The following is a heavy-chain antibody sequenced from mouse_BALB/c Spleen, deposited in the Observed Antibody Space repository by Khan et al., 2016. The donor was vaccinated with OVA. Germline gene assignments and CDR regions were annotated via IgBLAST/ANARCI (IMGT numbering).Heavy chain of an antibody. Sequence: QVQLQQSGAELVKPGASVKLSCKASGYSFTSYYMYWVKQSPGQGLEWIGGINPNNGVTDFNEKFKSKATLTVDKSSSTAYMQLSSLTSEDSAVYYCTRGGWAEFAYWGQGTLVTVSA. V-gene: IGHV1S81*02. CDR2: INPNNGVT. D-gene: IGHD1-1*02. CDR3: TRGGWAEFAY. CDR1: GYSFTSYY. J-gene: IGHJ3*01.